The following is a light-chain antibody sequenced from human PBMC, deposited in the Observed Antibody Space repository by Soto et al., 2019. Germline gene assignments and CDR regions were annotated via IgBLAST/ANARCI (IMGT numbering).Light chain of an antibody. CDR2: DAS. CDR1: QSVNNK. J-gene: IGKJ4*02. CDR3: QQYENWPLK. Sequence: IVMTQSPATLSVSPGERATRSCRSSQSVNNKLAGYQQKPGQAPRLLIFDASTGDTGIPASFSGSGSGTEFTLTIRSLQSEAFAVYHCQQYENWPLKFGGGTTV. V-gene: IGKV3-15*01.